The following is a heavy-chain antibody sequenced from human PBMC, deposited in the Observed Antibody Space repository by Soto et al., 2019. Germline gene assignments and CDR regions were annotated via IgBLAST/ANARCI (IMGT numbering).Heavy chain of an antibody. CDR1: GGTFSNYA. CDR3: ARVVILVPTASTHYYYHMDV. Sequence: QGQLVQSGAEVRKPGSSVTVSCKASGGTFSNYAISWVRQAPGQGLEWMGGIIPIVGTGSYAQKFQGRVTITADEPTTTAYMELSSLRFEDTAVYYCARVVILVPTASTHYYYHMDVWGPGTPVTVSS. D-gene: IGHD2-2*01. V-gene: IGHV1-69*01. J-gene: IGHJ6*02. CDR2: IIPIVGTG.